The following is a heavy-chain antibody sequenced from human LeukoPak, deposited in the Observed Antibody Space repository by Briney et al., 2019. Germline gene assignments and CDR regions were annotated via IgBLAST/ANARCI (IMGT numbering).Heavy chain of an antibody. V-gene: IGHV4-4*07. J-gene: IGHJ3*02. CDR1: GGSISGYH. Sequence: SETLSLTCTVSGGSISGYHWSWIRQSAGKGLEWIGRIDASGNTRHNPSLKSRVTMSVDTSNNQFSLKLNSVTAADTAVYFCASTGSSGWGYDAFDIWGQGTMVTVSS. D-gene: IGHD6-19*01. CDR2: IDASGNT. CDR3: ASTGSSGWGYDAFDI.